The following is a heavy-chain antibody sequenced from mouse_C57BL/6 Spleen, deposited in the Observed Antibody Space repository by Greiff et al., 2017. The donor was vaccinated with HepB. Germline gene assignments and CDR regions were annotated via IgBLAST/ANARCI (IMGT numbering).Heavy chain of an antibody. Sequence: VKLMESGPGLVAPSQSLSITCTVSGFSLTSYGVHWVRQPPGKGLEWLVVIWSDGSTTYNSALKSRLSISKDNSKSQVFLKMNSLQTGDTAMYYCARQGDLYGSSWAGFAYWGQGTLVTVAA. CDR2: IWSDGST. J-gene: IGHJ3*01. CDR3: ARQGDLYGSSWAGFAY. V-gene: IGHV2-6-1*01. CDR1: GFSLTSYG. D-gene: IGHD1-1*01.